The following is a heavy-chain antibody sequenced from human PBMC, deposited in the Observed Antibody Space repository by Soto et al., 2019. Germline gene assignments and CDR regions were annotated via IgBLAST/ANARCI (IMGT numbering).Heavy chain of an antibody. CDR3: ARNSGYCSGGSCSNDY. CDR1: GGSISSYY. Sequence: KPSETLSLTCTVSGGSISSYYWSWIRQPPGKGLEWIGYIYYSGSTNYNPSLKSRVTISVDTSKNQFSLKLSPVTAADTAVYYCARNSGYCSGGSCSNDYWGQGTLVTVSS. V-gene: IGHV4-59*01. D-gene: IGHD2-15*01. J-gene: IGHJ4*02. CDR2: IYYSGST.